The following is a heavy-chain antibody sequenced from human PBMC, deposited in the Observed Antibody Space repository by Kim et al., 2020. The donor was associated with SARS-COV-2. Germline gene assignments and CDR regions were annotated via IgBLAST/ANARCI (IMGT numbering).Heavy chain of an antibody. V-gene: IGHV4-4*08. Sequence: SETLSLTCSVSGVSVSGSYWNWIRQPPGKGLEWIGYFYSSGSTNYNPSLKSRVSMSMDTSKNQFSLSLTSVTAADTAVYYCARKGVWNWYFDVWGRGPLV. J-gene: IGHJ2*01. CDR1: GVSVSGSY. D-gene: IGHD3-10*01. CDR2: FYSSGST. CDR3: ARKGVWNWYFDV.